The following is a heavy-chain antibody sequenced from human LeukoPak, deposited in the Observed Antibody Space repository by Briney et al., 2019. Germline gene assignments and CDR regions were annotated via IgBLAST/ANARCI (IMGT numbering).Heavy chain of an antibody. Sequence: PSETLSLTCAVYGGSFSGYYWSWIRQPPGQGLEWIGEINHSGTTNYNPSLKSRVTISVDTSKNQFSLKLSSVTAADTAVYYCATRGKTMVRGVIGYWGQGTLVTVSS. CDR3: ATRGKTMVRGVIGY. V-gene: IGHV4-34*01. CDR2: INHSGTT. J-gene: IGHJ4*02. CDR1: GGSFSGYY. D-gene: IGHD3-10*01.